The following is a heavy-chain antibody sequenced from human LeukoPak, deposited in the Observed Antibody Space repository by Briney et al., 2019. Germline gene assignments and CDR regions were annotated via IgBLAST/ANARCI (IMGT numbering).Heavy chain of an antibody. Sequence: SVKVSCKASGGTFSSYAISWVRQAPGQGLEWMGGIIPIFDTANYAQKFQGRVTITADESTSTAYMELSSLRSEDTAVYYCARESSYYYYMDVWGKGTTVTVSS. J-gene: IGHJ6*03. CDR1: GGTFSSYA. CDR3: ARESSYYYYMDV. CDR2: IIPIFDTA. V-gene: IGHV1-69*13.